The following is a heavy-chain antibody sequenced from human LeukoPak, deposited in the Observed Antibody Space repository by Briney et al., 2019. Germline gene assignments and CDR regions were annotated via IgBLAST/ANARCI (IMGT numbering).Heavy chain of an antibody. CDR1: GFTFSSYG. V-gene: IGHV3-30*03. CDR2: ISYDGSNK. J-gene: IGHJ6*03. CDR3: ARSPDYGDYPDYYYYYYMDV. Sequence: PGGSLRLSCLASGFTFSSYGMHWVRQAPGKGLEWVAVISYDGSNKYYADSVKGRFTISRDNSKNTLYLQMNSLRAEDTAVYYCARSPDYGDYPDYYYYYYMDVWGKGTTVTVSS. D-gene: IGHD4-17*01.